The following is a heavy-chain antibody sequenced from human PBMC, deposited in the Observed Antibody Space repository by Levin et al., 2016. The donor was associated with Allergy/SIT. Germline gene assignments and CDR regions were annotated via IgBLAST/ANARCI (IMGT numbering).Heavy chain of an antibody. J-gene: IGHJ6*02. V-gene: IGHV3-74*01. CDR2: INSDGSST. CDR1: GFTFSSYW. Sequence: GESLKISCAASGFTFSSYWMHWVRQAPGKGLVWVSRINSDGSSTNYADSVKGRFTISRDNAKNTLYLQMSSLRAEDTAVYYCARGGRGYYGMDVWGQGTTVTVSS. D-gene: IGHD3-10*01. CDR3: ARGGRGYYGMDV.